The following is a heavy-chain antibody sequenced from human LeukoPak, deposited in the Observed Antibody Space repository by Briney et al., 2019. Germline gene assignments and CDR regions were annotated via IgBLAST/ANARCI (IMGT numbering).Heavy chain of an antibody. CDR3: TRPFTDSGSYYY. V-gene: IGHV3-73*01. Sequence: PGGSLRLSCAASGFTFSGSAMHWVRQASGKGLEWVGRIRSKANSYATAYAASVKGRFTISRDDSKNTAYLQMNSLKTEDTAVYYCTRPFTDSGSYYYWGQGTLVTVSS. D-gene: IGHD1-26*01. J-gene: IGHJ4*02. CDR1: GFTFSGSA. CDR2: IRSKANSYAT.